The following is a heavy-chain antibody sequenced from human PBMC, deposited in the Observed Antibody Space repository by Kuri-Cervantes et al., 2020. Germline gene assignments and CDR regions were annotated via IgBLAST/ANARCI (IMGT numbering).Heavy chain of an antibody. D-gene: IGHD2-15*01. J-gene: IGHJ4*02. Sequence: SETLSLTCTVSRGFITNYYWSWIRQPPGKGLEDIGYIHYSGNTNYNPSLKSRVTISVDTSKNQFSLKLSSVTAADTAVYYCALESGGTNSFDYWGQGTLVTVSS. CDR3: ALESGGTNSFDY. V-gene: IGHV4-59*12. CDR1: RGFITNYY. CDR2: IHYSGNT.